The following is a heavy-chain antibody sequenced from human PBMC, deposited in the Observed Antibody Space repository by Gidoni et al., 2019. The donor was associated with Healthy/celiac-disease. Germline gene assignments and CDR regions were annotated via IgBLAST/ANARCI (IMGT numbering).Heavy chain of an antibody. CDR1: GFPFTRYA. CDR2: ISGSGGST. V-gene: IGHV3-23*01. CDR3: AKDPHSQDIFNWFDP. J-gene: IGHJ5*02. D-gene: IGHD3-9*01. Sequence: EVQLLESGGGLVQPGGSLRLSCAPSGFPFTRYAMSWVRQAPGKGLEWVSAISGSGGSTYYADSVKGRFTISRDNSKNTLYLQMNSLRAEDTAVYYCAKDPHSQDIFNWFDPWGLGTLVTVSS.